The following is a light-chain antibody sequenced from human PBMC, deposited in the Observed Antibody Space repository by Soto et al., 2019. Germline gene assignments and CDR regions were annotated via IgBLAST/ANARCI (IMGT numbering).Light chain of an antibody. Sequence: DIQLTQSPSFLSASVGDRVTITCRASQGLSSDLAWYQQKPGKAPKLLIYAASTLQSGVPSRFSDSRSGQEFTLTISSLQPEDFATYYCQQLTSYPITFGQGTRLEIK. CDR1: QGLSSD. V-gene: IGKV1-9*01. CDR2: AAS. CDR3: QQLTSYPIT. J-gene: IGKJ5*01.